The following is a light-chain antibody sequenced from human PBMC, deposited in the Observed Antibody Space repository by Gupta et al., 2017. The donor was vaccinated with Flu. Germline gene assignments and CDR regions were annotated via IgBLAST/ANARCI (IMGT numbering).Light chain of an antibody. V-gene: IGLV1-40*01. CDR3: QSYDSSLSGHRV. Sequence: QSVLTQPPSVSGALGQRVTISCTGSSSNIGAGYDVHWYQQLPGTAPKLLIYGNSNRPSGVPDRFSGSKSGTSASLAITGLQAEDEADYYCQSYDSSLSGHRVFGGGTKLTVL. CDR1: SSNIGAGYD. J-gene: IGLJ3*02. CDR2: GNS.